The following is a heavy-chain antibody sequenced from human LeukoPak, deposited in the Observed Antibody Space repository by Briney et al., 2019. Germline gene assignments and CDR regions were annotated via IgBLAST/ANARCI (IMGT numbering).Heavy chain of an antibody. CDR3: ARSEQLWSNDPFDY. J-gene: IGHJ4*02. Sequence: SVKVSCKASGGTFSSYAISWVRQAPGQGLEWMGGIIPIFGTANYAQKLQGRVTITADESTSTAYMELSSLRSEDTAVYYCARSEQLWSNDPFDYWGQGTLVTVSS. CDR1: GGTFSSYA. CDR2: IIPIFGTA. V-gene: IGHV1-69*13. D-gene: IGHD5-18*01.